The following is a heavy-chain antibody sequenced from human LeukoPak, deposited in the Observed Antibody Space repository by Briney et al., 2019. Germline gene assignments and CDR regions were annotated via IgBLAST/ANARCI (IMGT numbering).Heavy chain of an antibody. CDR2: ISSSSSYI. Sequence: PGGSLRLSCAASGFTFSSYSMNWVRQAPRKGLEWVSSISSSSSYIYYADSVKGRFTISRDNAKNSLYLQMNSLSAEDTAVYYCARDPCLPGFGESWCGLDVWAKGTTVTVSS. CDR1: GFTFSSYS. J-gene: IGHJ6*04. V-gene: IGHV3-21*01. CDR3: ARDPCLPGFGESWCGLDV. D-gene: IGHD3-10*01.